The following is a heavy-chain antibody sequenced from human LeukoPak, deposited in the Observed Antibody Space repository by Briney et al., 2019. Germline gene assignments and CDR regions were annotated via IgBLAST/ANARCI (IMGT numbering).Heavy chain of an antibody. V-gene: IGHV3-23*01. Sequence: GGSLRLSCAASGFFFSNNAMSWVRQAPGKGLEWVSSLDTTGASTFFADSVRGRFIVSRDNSKNTLYLQMSSLRVEDTAVYYCAKDSRWGSTWYRAFESWGQGTLVTVSS. CDR3: AKDSRWGSTWYRAFES. CDR2: LDTTGAST. J-gene: IGHJ4*02. D-gene: IGHD6-13*01. CDR1: GFFFSNNA.